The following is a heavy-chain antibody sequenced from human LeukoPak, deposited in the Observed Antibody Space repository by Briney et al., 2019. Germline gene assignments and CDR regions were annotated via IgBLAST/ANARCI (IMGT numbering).Heavy chain of an antibody. CDR2: INGSGGST. D-gene: IGHD3-22*01. V-gene: IGHV3-23*01. CDR3: AKKGSGYYSEFDY. J-gene: IGHJ4*02. CDR1: GGSISSYY. Sequence: LSLTCTVSGGSISSYYWSWVRQAPGKGLEWVSAINGSGGSTYYADSVKGRFTISRDNSKNTLYLQMNSLRAEDTAVYYCAKKGSGYYSEFDYWGQGTLVTVSS.